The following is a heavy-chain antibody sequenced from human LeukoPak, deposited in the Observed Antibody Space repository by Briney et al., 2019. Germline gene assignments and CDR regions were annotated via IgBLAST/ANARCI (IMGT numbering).Heavy chain of an antibody. V-gene: IGHV3-23*01. D-gene: IGHD2-15*01. CDR1: GFTFSSSA. J-gene: IGHJ4*02. CDR3: AKQLGYCSDGSCYFPY. CDR2: ISNNGGYT. Sequence: GGSLRLSSAASGFTFSSSAMSWVRQAPGRGLEWVSAISNNGGYTYYADSVQGRFIMSRDNSKSTLCLQMTSPRAEDTAVYYCAKQLGYCSDGSCYFPYWGQGTLVTVSS.